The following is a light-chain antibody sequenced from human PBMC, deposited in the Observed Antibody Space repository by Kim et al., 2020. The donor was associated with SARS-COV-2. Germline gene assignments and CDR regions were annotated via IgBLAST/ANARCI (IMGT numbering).Light chain of an antibody. V-gene: IGLV2-11*03. CDR2: DVN. CDR3: WSLAGSCTGV. CDR1: TSYVAVYNY. J-gene: IGLJ2*01. Sequence: GPPIPLSGTGTTSYVAVYNYVTWYQQHPGKAPKVMIYDVNKRPSGGPDRFSGSKSGNTASLTISGRQAEDEADYYCWSLAGSCTGVFGGGTQLTVL.